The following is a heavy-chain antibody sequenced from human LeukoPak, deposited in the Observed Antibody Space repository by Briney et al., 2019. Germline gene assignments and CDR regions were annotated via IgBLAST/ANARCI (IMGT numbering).Heavy chain of an antibody. CDR1: GFTFTTFW. V-gene: IGHV3-74*01. CDR2: INHDGSST. J-gene: IGHJ4*02. Sequence: GGSLRLSCAPSGFTFTTFWMHWVRQAPGKGLVWVSRINHDGSSTNYADSVKGRFTISRDNAKNTVYLQMNSLRAEDTAVYYCVRDWGYDSSGYWQKYFDTWGQGTLVTVSS. D-gene: IGHD3-22*01. CDR3: VRDWGYDSSGYWQKYFDT.